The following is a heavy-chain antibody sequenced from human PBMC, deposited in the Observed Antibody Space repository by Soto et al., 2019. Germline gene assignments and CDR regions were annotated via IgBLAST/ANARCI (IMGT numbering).Heavy chain of an antibody. D-gene: IGHD2-15*01. CDR3: ATDILFDLEKNYYGMDV. J-gene: IGHJ6*02. CDR2: FDPEDGEI. Sequence: QVQLVQSGAEVKKPGASVKVSCKVSGYTLTELSMHWVRQAPGKGLEWMGGFDPEDGEIIYAQKFQGRVPMTEDTSTDTAYMELSSLRSEDTAVYYCATDILFDLEKNYYGMDVWGQGTTVTVSS. V-gene: IGHV1-24*01. CDR1: GYTLTELS.